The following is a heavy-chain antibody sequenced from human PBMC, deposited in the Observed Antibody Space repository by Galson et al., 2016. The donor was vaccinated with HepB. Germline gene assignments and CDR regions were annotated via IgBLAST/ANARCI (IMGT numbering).Heavy chain of an antibody. CDR1: KLIFNNFA. D-gene: IGHD6-19*01. CDR3: ASWRYSSGRNDSFDI. CDR2: VSYDGSKK. J-gene: IGHJ3*02. V-gene: IGHV3-30-3*01. Sequence: SLRLSCAASKLIFNNFAIQWVRHAPGKGLEWVAVVSYDGSKKYYADSVKGRFTVSRDNSKNTIYLQMNSLRAEDAAVYYCASWRYSSGRNDSFDIWGQGTRVTVSS.